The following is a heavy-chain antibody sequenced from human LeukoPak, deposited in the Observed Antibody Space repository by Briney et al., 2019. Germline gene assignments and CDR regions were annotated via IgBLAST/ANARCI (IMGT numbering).Heavy chain of an antibody. CDR2: IYYSGGT. Sequence: SETLSLTCTVSGDSISNYYWSWIRQPPGKGLEWIGYIYYSGGTNYNPSLKSRVTISVDTSKNQFSLKLTSVAAADTAVYYCARLSLRNWFDPWGQGTLVTVSS. J-gene: IGHJ5*02. V-gene: IGHV4-59*08. CDR1: GDSISNYY. CDR3: ARLSLRNWFDP.